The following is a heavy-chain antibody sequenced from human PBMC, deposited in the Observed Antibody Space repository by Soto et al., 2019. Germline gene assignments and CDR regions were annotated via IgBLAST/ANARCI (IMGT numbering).Heavy chain of an antibody. CDR3: GPRGAVADPRGY. V-gene: IGHV4-34*01. D-gene: IGHD6-19*01. J-gene: IGHJ4*02. CDR1: VGSFSDFY. Sequence: SETLSLTCAVYVGSFSDFYWTWIRQPPGKGLEWIGEINHSGSTNYNPSLKSRVAISVDTSKNQFSLNLTSVTAADTAVYYCGPRGAVADPRGYWGQGTLVTVSS. CDR2: INHSGST.